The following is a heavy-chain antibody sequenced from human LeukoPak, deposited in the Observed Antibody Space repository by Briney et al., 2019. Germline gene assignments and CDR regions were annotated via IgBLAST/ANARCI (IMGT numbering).Heavy chain of an antibody. J-gene: IGHJ6*02. CDR1: GYTFTSYY. V-gene: IGHV1-69*13. CDR3: ARAGRYCSGGSCYSYYYYGMDV. D-gene: IGHD2-15*01. CDR2: IIPIFGTA. Sequence: GASVKVSCKASGYTFTSYYMHWVRQAPGQGLEWMGGIIPIFGTANYAQKFQGRVTITADESTSTAYMELSSLRSEDTAVYYCARAGRYCSGGSCYSYYYYGMDVWGQGTTVTVSS.